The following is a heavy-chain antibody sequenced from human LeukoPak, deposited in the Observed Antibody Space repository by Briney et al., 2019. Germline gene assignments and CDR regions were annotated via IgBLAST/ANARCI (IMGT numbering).Heavy chain of an antibody. V-gene: IGHV3-15*07. CDR3: TTHHRIAAAGTDNFDY. J-gene: IGHJ4*02. CDR1: GFTFSNAW. Sequence: GGSLGLSCAASGFTFSNAWMNWVRQAPGKGLEWVGRIKSKTDGGTTDYAAPVKGRFTISRADSKNTLYLQMNSLKTEDTAVYYCTTHHRIAAAGTDNFDYWGQGTLVTVSS. CDR2: IKSKTDGGTT. D-gene: IGHD6-13*01.